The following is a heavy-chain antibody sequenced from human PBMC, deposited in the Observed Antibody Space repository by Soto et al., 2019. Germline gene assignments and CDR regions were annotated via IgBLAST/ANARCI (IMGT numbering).Heavy chain of an antibody. CDR3: ARGWVQGHTGKTDYFDF. J-gene: IGHJ4*02. D-gene: IGHD5-18*01. CDR1: GGSISSDDYT. CDR2: IYYSGST. Sequence: QVQVQESGPGLVKPSETLSLICTVSGGSISSDDYTWNWVRQPPGKGLEWIGYIYYSGSTYYYPSLKSRLTISIDTTKPQFSLNLNSVTAADTAVYFSARGWVQGHTGKTDYFDFWGQGTLVTVSS. V-gene: IGHV4-30-4*01.